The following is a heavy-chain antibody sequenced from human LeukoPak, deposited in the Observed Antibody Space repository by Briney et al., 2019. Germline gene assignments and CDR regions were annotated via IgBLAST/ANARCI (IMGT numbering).Heavy chain of an antibody. CDR1: GYTFTSYD. CDR3: ARGADIVVVVAATSNWLDP. CDR2: MNPNSGNT. J-gene: IGHJ5*02. V-gene: IGHV1-8*01. Sequence: EASVKVSCKASGYTFTSYDINWVRQATGQGLEWMGWMNPNSGNTGYAQKFQGRVTMTRNTSISTAYMELSRPRSEDTAVYYCARGADIVVVVAATSNWLDPWGQGTLVTV. D-gene: IGHD2-15*01.